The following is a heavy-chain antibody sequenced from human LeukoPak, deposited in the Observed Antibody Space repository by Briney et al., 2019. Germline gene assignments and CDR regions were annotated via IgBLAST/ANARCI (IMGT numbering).Heavy chain of an antibody. CDR3: ARGAYSRYFDY. CDR2: IHSGGTT. CDR1: GFTVSSHY. V-gene: IGHV3-53*01. D-gene: IGHD6-13*01. J-gene: IGHJ4*02. Sequence: GGSLRLSCAASGFTVSSHYMSWVRQAPGQGLESVSVIHSGGTTYYADSLKGRFTISRDNSKNTLYLQMNSLRAEDTAVYYCARGAYSRYFDYWGQGTLLTVSS.